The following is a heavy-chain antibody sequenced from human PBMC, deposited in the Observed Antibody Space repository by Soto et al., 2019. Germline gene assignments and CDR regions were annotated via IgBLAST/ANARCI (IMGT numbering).Heavy chain of an antibody. J-gene: IGHJ6*02. CDR2: IIPISDTT. D-gene: IGHD2-2*01. CDR1: GATFRSYV. V-gene: IGHV1-69*01. CDR3: ARSQGSSTSLEIYYYYYYGMDV. Sequence: QVQLVQSGAEGKKPGSSWKVSCKASGATFRSYVISWVRQAPGQGLEWMGGIIPISDTTNYAQKFQGRVTITADESTSTAYMELSSLRSEDTAVYYCARSQGSSTSLEIYYYYYYGMDVWGQGTTVTVSS.